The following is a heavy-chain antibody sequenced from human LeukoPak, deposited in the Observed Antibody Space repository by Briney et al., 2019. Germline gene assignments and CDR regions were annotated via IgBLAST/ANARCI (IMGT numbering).Heavy chain of an antibody. CDR1: GFTVSSNY. D-gene: IGHD3-22*01. J-gene: IGHJ2*01. V-gene: IGHV3-53*05. Sequence: GGSLRLSCAASGFTVSSNYMSWVRQAPGKGLEWVSVIYSGGSTYYADSVKGRFTISRDNSKNTLYLQMNSLRAEDTAVYYCAKPSLYYYDTSGYYRYWYFDLWGRGTLVTVSS. CDR2: IYSGGST. CDR3: AKPSLYYYDTSGYYRYWYFDL.